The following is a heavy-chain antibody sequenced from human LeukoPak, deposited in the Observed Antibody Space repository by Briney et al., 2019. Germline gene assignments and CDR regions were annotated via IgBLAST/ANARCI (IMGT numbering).Heavy chain of an antibody. Sequence: TGGSLRLSCAASGFTFSSYSMTWVRQAPGKGLEWVSSISSSSSYIYYADSVKGRFTISRDNAKNSLYLQMNSLRAEDTAVYYCARDRGRYYDSRGFYWGYYFDSWGQGILVTVST. J-gene: IGHJ4*02. CDR2: ISSSSSYI. V-gene: IGHV3-21*01. CDR1: GFTFSSYS. CDR3: ARDRGRYYDSRGFYWGYYFDS. D-gene: IGHD3-22*01.